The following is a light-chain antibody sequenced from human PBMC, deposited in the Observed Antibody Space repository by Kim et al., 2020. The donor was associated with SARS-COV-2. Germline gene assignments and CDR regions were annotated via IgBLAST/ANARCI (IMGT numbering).Light chain of an antibody. Sequence: IQLTQSPSSLSASVGDTVTITCRASQGINSNLAWYQQRPGKAPNLLIYSAFTLHSGVPSRFSGSGSGTDFTLTITSLQPEDFATYHCQQRSSFPLTFGGGTKVDIK. CDR3: QQRSSFPLT. CDR1: QGINSN. V-gene: IGKV1-9*01. J-gene: IGKJ4*01. CDR2: SAF.